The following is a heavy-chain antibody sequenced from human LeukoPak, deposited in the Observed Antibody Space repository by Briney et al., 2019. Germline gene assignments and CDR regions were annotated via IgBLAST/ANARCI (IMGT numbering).Heavy chain of an antibody. CDR3: ARGGPTYYDILTGYYYDDAFDI. Sequence: PGGSLRLSCAASGFTFDDYGMSWVRQAPGKGLEWVSGINWNGGSTGYADSVKGRFTISRDNAKNSLYLQINSLRAEDTALYYCARGGPTYYDILTGYYYDDAFDIWGQGTMVTVSS. D-gene: IGHD3-9*01. J-gene: IGHJ3*02. CDR2: INWNGGST. V-gene: IGHV3-20*04. CDR1: GFTFDDYG.